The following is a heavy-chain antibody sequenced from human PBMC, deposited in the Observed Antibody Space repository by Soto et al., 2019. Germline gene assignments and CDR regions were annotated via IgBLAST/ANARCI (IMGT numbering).Heavy chain of an antibody. D-gene: IGHD6-19*01. CDR2: SRDKPQGYST. CDR3: GKERRGSGWFVCDY. CDR1: GFTLSDHY. Sequence: EVQLVESGGGLVQPGGSLRLSCAGSGFTLSDHYIDWVRQAPGKGLEWVGRSRDKPQGYSTAYAASVKGRFTTSRDESKNSAYLQMNSLKTEDTAVYYCGKERRGSGWFVCDYWGQGELVTVSS. J-gene: IGHJ4*02. V-gene: IGHV3-72*01.